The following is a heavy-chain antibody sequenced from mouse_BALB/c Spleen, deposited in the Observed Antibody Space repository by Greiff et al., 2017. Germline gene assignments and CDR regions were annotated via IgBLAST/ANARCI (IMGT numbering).Heavy chain of an antibody. V-gene: IGHV5-9-4*01. CDR2: ISSGGSYT. J-gene: IGHJ2*01. CDR3: ARGDSGY. Sequence: EVNVVESGGGLVKPGGSLKLSCAASGFTFSSYAMSWVRQSPEKRLEWVAEISSGGSYTYYPDTVTGRFTISRDNAKNTLYLEMSSLRSEDTAMYYCARGDSGYWGQGTTLTVSS. CDR1: GFTFSSYA.